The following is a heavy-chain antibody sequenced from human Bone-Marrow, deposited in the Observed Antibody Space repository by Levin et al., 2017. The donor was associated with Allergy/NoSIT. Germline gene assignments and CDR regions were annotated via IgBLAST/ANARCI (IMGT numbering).Heavy chain of an antibody. V-gene: IGHV3-48*01. CDR3: ARGSSAVTGLDY. D-gene: IGHD6-19*01. Sequence: PGGSLRLSCAASGFTFSSHIMNWVRQAPGKGLEWVSQINSGSSTYYADSVKGRFTISRDNAKNSLYLQMNSLRAEDTAVYYCARGSSAVTGLDYWGQGTLVTVSS. CDR2: INSGSST. CDR1: GFTFSSHI. J-gene: IGHJ4*02.